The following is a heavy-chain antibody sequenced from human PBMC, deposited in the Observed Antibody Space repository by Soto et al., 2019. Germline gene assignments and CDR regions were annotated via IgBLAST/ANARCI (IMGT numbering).Heavy chain of an antibody. CDR1: GGSITDFY. J-gene: IGHJ5*02. Sequence: SETLSLTCTVSGGSITDFYWSWIRQPPGRGLEWIGYVYYSGSTNYGPSLKSRVSMSVDTSKSQFSLKLTSVTAADTAVYYCARHRDSSSWLSWFDPWGQGTLVTVSS. CDR3: ARHRDSSSWLSWFDP. D-gene: IGHD6-13*01. V-gene: IGHV4-59*08. CDR2: VYYSGST.